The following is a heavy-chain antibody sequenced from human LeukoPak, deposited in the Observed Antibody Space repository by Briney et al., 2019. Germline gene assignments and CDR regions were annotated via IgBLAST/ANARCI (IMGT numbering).Heavy chain of an antibody. V-gene: IGHV1-8*01. Sequence: ASVKVSCKASGYTFTSYDINWVRQATGQGLEWMGWMNPNSGNTGYAQKFQGRVTMTRNTSISTAYMELSSLRSEDTAVYYCASYGDAAFFFDYWGQGTLVTVSS. CDR3: ASYGDAAFFFDY. CDR1: GYTFTSYD. J-gene: IGHJ4*02. CDR2: MNPNSGNT. D-gene: IGHD4-17*01.